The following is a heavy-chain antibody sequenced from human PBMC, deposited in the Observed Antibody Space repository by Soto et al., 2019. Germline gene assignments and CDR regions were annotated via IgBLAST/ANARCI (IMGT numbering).Heavy chain of an antibody. CDR3: ARGRGYYDFWSGYSLSDYYYGMDV. J-gene: IGHJ6*02. D-gene: IGHD3-3*01. CDR2: MNPNSGNT. Sequence: GASVKVSCKASGYTFTSYGISWVRQATGQGLEWMGWMNPNSGNTGYAQKFQGRVTMTRNTSISTAYMELSSLRSEDTAVYYCARGRGYYDFWSGYSLSDYYYGMDVWGQGTTVTVSS. CDR1: GYTFTSYG. V-gene: IGHV1-8*02.